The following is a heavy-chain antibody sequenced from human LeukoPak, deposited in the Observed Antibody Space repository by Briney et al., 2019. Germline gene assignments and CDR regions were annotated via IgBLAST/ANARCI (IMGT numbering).Heavy chain of an antibody. CDR3: AGDGLDAFDI. CDR1: GGTFSSYA. J-gene: IGHJ3*02. Sequence: SVKVSCKASGGTFSSYAISWVRQAPGQGLEWMGGIIPIFGTANYAQKFQGRVTITADGSNSTAYLELSSLRSEDTAVYYCAGDGLDAFDIWGQGTMVTVSS. V-gene: IGHV1-69*13. D-gene: IGHD6-6*01. CDR2: IIPIFGTA.